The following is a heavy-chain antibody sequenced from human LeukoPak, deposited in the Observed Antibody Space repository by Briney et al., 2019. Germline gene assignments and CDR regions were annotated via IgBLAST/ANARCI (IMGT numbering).Heavy chain of an antibody. D-gene: IGHD5-18*01. CDR2: ISGSGGNT. CDR3: AKPKVDTAMVRYYYYYYGMDV. J-gene: IGHJ6*02. Sequence: PGGSLRLSCAASGFTFSSYAMSWVRQAPGKGLEWVSAISGSGGNTYYADSVKGRFTISRDNSKNTLYLQMNSLRAEDTAVYYCAKPKVDTAMVRYYYYYYGMDVWGQGTTVTVSS. V-gene: IGHV3-23*01. CDR1: GFTFSSYA.